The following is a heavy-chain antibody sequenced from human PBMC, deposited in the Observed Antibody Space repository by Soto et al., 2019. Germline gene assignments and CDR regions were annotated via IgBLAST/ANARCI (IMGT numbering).Heavy chain of an antibody. J-gene: IGHJ4*02. D-gene: IGHD4-17*01. Sequence: SETLSLTCTVSGGSISSYYWSWIRQPPGKGLEWIGYIYYSGSTNYNPSLKSRVTISVDTSKNQFSLKLSSVTAADTAVYYCARHAQNDYGDYYFDYWGQGTLVTVSS. CDR1: GGSISSYY. V-gene: IGHV4-59*08. CDR3: ARHAQNDYGDYYFDY. CDR2: IYYSGST.